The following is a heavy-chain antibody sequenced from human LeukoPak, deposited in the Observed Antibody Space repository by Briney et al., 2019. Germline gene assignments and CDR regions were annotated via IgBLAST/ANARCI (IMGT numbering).Heavy chain of an antibody. CDR2: IYSGGST. CDR1: GFTVSSNY. V-gene: IGHV3-53*05. Sequence: GGSLRLSCAASGFTVSSNYMSWVHQAPGKGLEWVSVIYSGGSTYYADSVKGRFTISRDNSKNTLYLQMNSLRAEDTAVYYCAREEIITGYYFDYWGQGTLVTVSS. J-gene: IGHJ4*02. CDR3: AREEIITGYYFDY. D-gene: IGHD1-20*01.